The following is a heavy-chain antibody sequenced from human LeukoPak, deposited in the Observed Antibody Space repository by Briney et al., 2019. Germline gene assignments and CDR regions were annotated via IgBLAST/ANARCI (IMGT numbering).Heavy chain of an antibody. V-gene: IGHV3-23*01. CDR1: GFTFSSYG. CDR3: AKDIWESSSGRDAFDI. D-gene: IGHD3-22*01. CDR2: ISGSGGST. J-gene: IGHJ3*02. Sequence: PGGSLRLSCAASGFTFSSYGMSWVRQAPGKGLEWVSAISGSGGSTYYADSVKGRFTISRDNSKNSLYLQMNSLRTEDTALYYCAKDIWESSSGRDAFDIWGQGTMVTVSS.